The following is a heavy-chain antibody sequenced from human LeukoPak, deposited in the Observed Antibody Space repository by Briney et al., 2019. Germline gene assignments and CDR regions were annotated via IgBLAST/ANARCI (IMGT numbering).Heavy chain of an antibody. V-gene: IGHV3-48*01. D-gene: IGHD5-24*01. CDR1: GFTFSSYS. CDR3: ARDNFRWVEMATFGAFDI. Sequence: PGGSLRLSCAASGFTFSSYSMNWVRQAPGKGLEWVSYISSSSSTIYYADSVKGRFTISRDNAKNSLYLQMNSLRAEDTAVYYCARDNFRWVEMATFGAFDIWGQGTMVTVSS. J-gene: IGHJ3*02. CDR2: ISSSSSTI.